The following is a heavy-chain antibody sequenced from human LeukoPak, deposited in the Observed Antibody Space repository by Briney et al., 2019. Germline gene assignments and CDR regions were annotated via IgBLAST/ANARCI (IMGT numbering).Heavy chain of an antibody. CDR2: MNPNSGNT. D-gene: IGHD3-10*01. V-gene: IGHV1-8*01. CDR1: GYTFTSYD. CDR3: WKVGESGLCFRGGDYYYMDV. Sequence: EASVKVSCKASGYTFTSYDINWVRQATGQGLEWMGWMNPNSGNTGYAQKFQGRVTMTRNTSISTAYMELSRLRSEDTAADYWWKVGESGLCFRGGDYYYMDVWGKGTTVTVSS. J-gene: IGHJ6*03.